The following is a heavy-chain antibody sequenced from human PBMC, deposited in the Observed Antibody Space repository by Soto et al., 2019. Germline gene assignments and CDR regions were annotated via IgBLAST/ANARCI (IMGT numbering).Heavy chain of an antibody. CDR3: AGASGWKFDY. D-gene: IGHD1-1*01. Sequence: VQLVESGGGLVQPGGSLRLSCEASGFSFSSYGMHGVRQAPGTGLVWVSRVDADGSGTTYAGSVKGRFSISRDNAKNTVSLQMNNLRAEDTAVYYCAGASGWKFDYWGLGVLVTVSS. CDR2: VDADGSGT. CDR1: GFSFSSYG. V-gene: IGHV3-74*01. J-gene: IGHJ4*02.